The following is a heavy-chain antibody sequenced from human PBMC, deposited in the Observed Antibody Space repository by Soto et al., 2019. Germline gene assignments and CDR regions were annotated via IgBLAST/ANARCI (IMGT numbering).Heavy chain of an antibody. CDR1: GYTFTSYG. J-gene: IGHJ4*02. CDR2: ISAYNGNT. CDR3: ARDFQNTYYDILTGYPFDY. Sequence: ASVKVSCKASGYTFTSYGISWVRQAPGQGLEWMGWISAYNGNTNYAQKLQGRVTMTTDTSTSTAYMELRSLRSDDTAVYYCARDFQNTYYDILTGYPFDYWGQGTLVTVSS. V-gene: IGHV1-18*01. D-gene: IGHD3-9*01.